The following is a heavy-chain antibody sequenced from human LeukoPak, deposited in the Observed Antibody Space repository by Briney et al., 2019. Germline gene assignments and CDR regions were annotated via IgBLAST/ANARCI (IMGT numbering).Heavy chain of an antibody. D-gene: IGHD2-15*01. CDR2: ISDSGGNT. V-gene: IGHV3-23*01. Sequence: GGSLRLSCAASGFTFSSYAMSWVRQAPGKGLEWVSAISDSGGNTYYADSVKGRFTISRDNSKNTLYLQMNSLRAEDTAVYYCAKQLGYCSVGSCYFPYWGQGTLVTVSS. CDR1: GFTFSSYA. CDR3: AKQLGYCSVGSCYFPY. J-gene: IGHJ4*02.